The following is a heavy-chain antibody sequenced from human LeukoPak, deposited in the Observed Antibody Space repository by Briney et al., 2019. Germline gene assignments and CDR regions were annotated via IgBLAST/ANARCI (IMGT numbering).Heavy chain of an antibody. D-gene: IGHD3-16*01. Sequence: PSETLSLTCTVSGGSISSHYWSWIRQPPGKGLEWIGYIYDSGSTNYNPSLKSRVTISVDTSKNQFSLKLSSVTAADTAVYYCARIGGRFPFFYFDYWGQGTLVTVSS. J-gene: IGHJ4*02. V-gene: IGHV4-59*11. CDR2: IYDSGST. CDR3: ARIGGRFPFFYFDY. CDR1: GGSISSHY.